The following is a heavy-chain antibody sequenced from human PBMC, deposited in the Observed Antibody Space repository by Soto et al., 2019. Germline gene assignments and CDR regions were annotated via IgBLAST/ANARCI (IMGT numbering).Heavy chain of an antibody. V-gene: IGHV4-59*01. CDR3: ASSVTTYYYSGMDV. CDR1: GGSISSYY. J-gene: IGHJ6*02. CDR2: IYYSGST. Sequence: SETLSLTCTVSGGSISSYYWSWIRQPPGKGLEWIGYIYYSGSTNYNPSLKSRVTISVDTSKNQFSLKLSSVTAADTAVYYCASSVTTYYYSGMDVWGQGTTVTVSS. D-gene: IGHD4-4*01.